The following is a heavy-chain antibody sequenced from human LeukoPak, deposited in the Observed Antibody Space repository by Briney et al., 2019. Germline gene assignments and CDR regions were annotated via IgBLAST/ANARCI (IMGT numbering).Heavy chain of an antibody. CDR2: INHSGST. Sequence: PSETLSLTCAVYGGSFSGYYWSWIRQPPGKGLEWIGEINHSGSTNYNPSLKSRVTISVDTSKNQSSLELSSVTAADTAVYYCARDRSYVWGSYRYTVDYFDYWGQGTLVTVSS. D-gene: IGHD3-16*02. J-gene: IGHJ4*02. CDR3: ARDRSYVWGSYRYTVDYFDY. V-gene: IGHV4-34*01. CDR1: GGSFSGYY.